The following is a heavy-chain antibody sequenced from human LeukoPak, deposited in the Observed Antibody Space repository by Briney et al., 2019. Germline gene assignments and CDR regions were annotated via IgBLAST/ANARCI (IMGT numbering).Heavy chain of an antibody. CDR2: IKQDGSER. Sequence: GGSLTLSCAASGLILTNYWMTWVRQAPGNGREWVANIKQDGSERNYVDSVKGQFTISRHTAKNSLHLHMNSLRAEDTAVYYCARIEDYGEVVYWGQGTLVTVS. J-gene: IGHJ4*02. CDR1: GLILTNYW. D-gene: IGHD4/OR15-4a*01. CDR3: ARIEDYGEVVY. V-gene: IGHV3-7*03.